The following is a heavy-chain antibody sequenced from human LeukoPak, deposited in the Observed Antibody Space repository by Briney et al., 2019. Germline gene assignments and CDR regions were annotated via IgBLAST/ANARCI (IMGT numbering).Heavy chain of an antibody. J-gene: IGHJ4*02. CDR3: ASWIYSSSWSHFDY. CDR2: ISYDGSNK. D-gene: IGHD6-13*01. V-gene: IGHV3-30-3*01. CDR1: GFTFSSYA. Sequence: GGSLRPSCAASGFTFSSYAMHWVRQAPGKGLEWVAVISYDGSNKYYADSVKGRFTISRDNSKNTLYLQMNSLRAEDTAVYYCASWIYSSSWSHFDYWGQGTLVTVSS.